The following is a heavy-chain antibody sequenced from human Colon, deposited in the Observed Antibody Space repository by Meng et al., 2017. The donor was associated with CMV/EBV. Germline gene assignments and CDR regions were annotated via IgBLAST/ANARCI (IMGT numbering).Heavy chain of an antibody. V-gene: IGHV1-18*01. CDR3: ARELARGGY. J-gene: IGHJ4*02. CDR2: ISPYNGDT. Sequence: QVQLVESGAGVKKPGASCSVSCKTSGYTFTNFGISWVRQAPGQGLEWMAYISPYNGDTNYAQRFQGRVALTTDTSTSTVYMELGSLTSDDTAMYYCARELARGGYWGQGTLVTVSS. CDR1: GYTFTNFG.